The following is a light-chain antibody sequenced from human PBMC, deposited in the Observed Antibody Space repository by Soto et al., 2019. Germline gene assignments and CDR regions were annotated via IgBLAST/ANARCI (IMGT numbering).Light chain of an antibody. V-gene: IGLV2-11*01. CDR3: CSYAGSYTYV. J-gene: IGLJ1*01. CDR1: SSDVGGYNY. CDR2: DVN. Sequence: QSALTQPRSVSGSPGQSVTISCTGSSSDVGGYNYVSWYQQHPGKAPKPMIYDVNKRPSGVPDRFSGSKSGNTASLTISGLQAEDEAEYYCCSYAGSYTYVFGTETKLTVL.